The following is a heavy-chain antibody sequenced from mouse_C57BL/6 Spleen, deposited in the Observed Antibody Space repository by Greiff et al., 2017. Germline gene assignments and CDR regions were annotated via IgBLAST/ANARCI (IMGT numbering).Heavy chain of an antibody. CDR2: INPSTGGT. D-gene: IGHD2-3*01. J-gene: IGHJ4*01. Sequence: VQLQQSGPELVKPGASVKISCKASGYSFTGYYMNWVKQSPEKSLEWIGEINPSTGGTTYNQKFKAKATLTVDKSSSTAYMQLKSLTSEDSAVYYCARIYDGYYRYAMDYWGQGTSVTVSS. CDR3: ARIYDGYYRYAMDY. V-gene: IGHV1-42*01. CDR1: GYSFTGYY.